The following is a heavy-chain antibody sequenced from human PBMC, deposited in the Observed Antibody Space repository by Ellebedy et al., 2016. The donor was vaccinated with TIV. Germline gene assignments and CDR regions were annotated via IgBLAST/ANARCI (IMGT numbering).Heavy chain of an antibody. CDR2: INSNNGVT. CDR3: ARDRGDAHVLDI. Sequence: ASVKVSCXASGYNFNVYYLHWVRQAPGQGLEWMGWINSNNGVTNYAQKFQGRVAMTRDTSSGTAYMELSRLRSDDTAVYFCARDRGDAHVLDIWGQGTLVTVSS. V-gene: IGHV1-2*02. D-gene: IGHD3-10*02. CDR1: GYNFNVYY. J-gene: IGHJ4*02.